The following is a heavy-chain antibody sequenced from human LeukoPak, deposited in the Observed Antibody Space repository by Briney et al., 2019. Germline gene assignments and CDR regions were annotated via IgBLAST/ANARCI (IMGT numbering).Heavy chain of an antibody. CDR3: SGESRVGGSSWYRGAFDI. V-gene: IGHV4-39*02. CDR1: GGSISSSSYY. Sequence: PSETLSLTCTVSGGSISSSSYYWGWIRQPPGKGLEWIGSIYYSGSTYYNPSLKSRVTISVDTSKNQFSLKLSSVTAADTAVYYCSGESRVGGSSWYRGAFDIWGQGTMVTVSS. CDR2: IYYSGST. D-gene: IGHD6-13*01. J-gene: IGHJ3*02.